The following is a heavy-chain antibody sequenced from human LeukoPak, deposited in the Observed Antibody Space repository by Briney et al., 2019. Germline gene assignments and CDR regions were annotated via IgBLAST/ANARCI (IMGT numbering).Heavy chain of an antibody. V-gene: IGHV1-18*01. J-gene: IGHJ6*02. D-gene: IGHD6-13*01. CDR1: GYTFTSYG. CDR2: ISAYNGNT. Sequence: ASVKVSCKASGYTFTSYGISWVRQASGQGLEWMGWISAYNGNTNYAQKLQGRVTMTTDTSTSTAYMELRSLRSDDTAVYYYARGIAAAGSYYYYGMDVWGQGTTVTVSS. CDR3: ARGIAAAGSYYYYGMDV.